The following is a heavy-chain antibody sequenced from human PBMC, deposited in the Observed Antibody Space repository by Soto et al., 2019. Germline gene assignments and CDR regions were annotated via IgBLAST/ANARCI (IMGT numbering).Heavy chain of an antibody. V-gene: IGHV1-18*01. CDR1: GYTFTSYG. Sequence: QVQLVQSGAEVKKPGASVKVSCKASGYTFTSYGISWVRQAPGQGLEWMGWISAYNGNTNYAQKLQGRVTMTTDTCRSTAYIEQRSVRSDDRALYYCARDNGYESDYWGQGTLVTVSS. CDR3: ARDNGYESDY. CDR2: ISAYNGNT. D-gene: IGHD5-12*01. J-gene: IGHJ4*02.